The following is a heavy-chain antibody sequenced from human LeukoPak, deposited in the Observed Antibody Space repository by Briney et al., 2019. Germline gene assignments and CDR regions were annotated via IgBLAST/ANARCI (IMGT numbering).Heavy chain of an antibody. D-gene: IGHD2-15*01. V-gene: IGHV3-21*01. CDR2: XXXXSSYI. CDR1: GFTXXSYS. J-gene: IGHJ3*02. Sequence: SGFTXXSYSMXWVRQAPGKGLEWVXXXXXXSSYIYYADSVKGRFTISRDNAKNSLYLQMNSLRAEDTAVYYCARVGDIVVVVAATEAFDIWGQGTMVTVSS. CDR3: ARVGDIVVVVAATEAFDI.